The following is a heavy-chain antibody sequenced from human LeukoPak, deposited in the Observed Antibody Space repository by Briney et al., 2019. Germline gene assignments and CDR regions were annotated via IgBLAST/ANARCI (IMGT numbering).Heavy chain of an antibody. Sequence: AASVKVSCKASGYTFANFGINWVRQAPGQGLEWMGWISAYNVNTNYTQKFQGRVTMTTDTSTGTAYMELRSLRSDDTAVYYCARDDGDYWGQGTLVTVSS. CDR3: ARDDGDY. J-gene: IGHJ4*02. CDR1: GYTFANFG. CDR2: ISAYNVNT. V-gene: IGHV1-18*01.